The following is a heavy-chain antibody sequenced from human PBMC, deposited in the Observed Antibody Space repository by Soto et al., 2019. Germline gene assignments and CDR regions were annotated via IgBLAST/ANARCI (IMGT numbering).Heavy chain of an antibody. Sequence: EVQLLESGGGLVQPGGSLRLSCAASGFTFSSYAMSWVRQAPGKGLERVSAISGSGGSTYYADSVKGRFTISRDNSKNTLYLQMNSLRAEDTAVYYCAKVLLIGYTQDYWGQGTLVAVSS. CDR3: AKVLLIGYTQDY. CDR1: GFTFSSYA. J-gene: IGHJ4*02. D-gene: IGHD1-1*01. V-gene: IGHV3-23*01. CDR2: ISGSGGST.